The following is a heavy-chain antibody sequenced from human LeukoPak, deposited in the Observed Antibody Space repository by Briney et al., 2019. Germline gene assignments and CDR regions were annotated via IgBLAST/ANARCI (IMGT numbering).Heavy chain of an antibody. CDR3: ARKVRWLLPRTRDAFDI. CDR1: GGSISSSSYY. V-gene: IGHV4-39*07. J-gene: IGHJ3*02. Sequence: SETLSLTCTVSGGSISSSSYYWAWIRQPPGKGLEWIGSIYKTGSTNYNPSLKSRVTISVDTSKNQFSLKLSSVTAADTAVYYCARKVRWLLPRTRDAFDIWGQGTMVTVSS. CDR2: IYKTGST. D-gene: IGHD3-22*01.